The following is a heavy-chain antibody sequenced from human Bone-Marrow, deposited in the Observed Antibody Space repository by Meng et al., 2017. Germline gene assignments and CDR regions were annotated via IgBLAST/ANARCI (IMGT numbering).Heavy chain of an antibody. Sequence: NQSGSTNYNPSLKSRVTISVDTSKNQFSLKLNSVTAADTAVYYCARNGYYSIDYWGQGTLVTVSS. J-gene: IGHJ4*02. D-gene: IGHD3-22*01. V-gene: IGHV4-34*01. CDR3: ARNGYYSIDY. CDR2: NQSGST.